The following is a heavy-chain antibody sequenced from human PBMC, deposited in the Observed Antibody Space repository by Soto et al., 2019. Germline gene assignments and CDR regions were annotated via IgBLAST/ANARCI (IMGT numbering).Heavy chain of an antibody. Sequence: SETLSLTCTVSGVSISSGGYYWSWIRQHPGKGLEWIGNIYYSGTTNYNPSLKSRVTMSVDKPKNQFSLNLTSVTAADTAVYYCARVISSRDEYFDYWGQGTVVTVSS. D-gene: IGHD2-2*01. CDR1: GVSISSGGYY. CDR3: ARVISSRDEYFDY. CDR2: IYYSGTT. V-gene: IGHV4-31*03. J-gene: IGHJ4*02.